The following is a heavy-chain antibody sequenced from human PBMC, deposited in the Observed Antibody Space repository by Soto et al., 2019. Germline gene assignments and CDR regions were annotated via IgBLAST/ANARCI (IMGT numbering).Heavy chain of an antibody. CDR1: GYTFTSYG. CDR2: ISAYNGNT. V-gene: IGHV1-18*01. Sequence: QVQLVQSGAEVKKPGASVKVSCKASGYTFTSYGISWVRQAPGQGLEWMGWISAYNGNTKYAQKPKGKVTMTTAQSTSTANMDRWSLSSDATAVNNCAGAPTYFASGGQGPWSPSPQ. CDR3: AGAPTYFAS. J-gene: IGHJ4*03.